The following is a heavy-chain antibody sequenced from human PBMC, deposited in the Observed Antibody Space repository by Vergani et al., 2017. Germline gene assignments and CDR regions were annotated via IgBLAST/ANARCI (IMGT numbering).Heavy chain of an antibody. CDR2: ISGSGGST. D-gene: IGHD6-19*01. J-gene: IGHJ4*02. V-gene: IGHV3-23*01. CDR3: AEAVSSGWFGAGYYFDY. Sequence: EVQLLESGGGLVQPGGSLRLSCAASGFTFSSYAMSWVRQAPGKGLEWVSAISGSGGSTYYADSVKGRFTISRDNSKNTLYLQMNSLGAEDTAVYYFAEAVSSGWFGAGYYFDYWGQGTLVTVSA. CDR1: GFTFSSYA.